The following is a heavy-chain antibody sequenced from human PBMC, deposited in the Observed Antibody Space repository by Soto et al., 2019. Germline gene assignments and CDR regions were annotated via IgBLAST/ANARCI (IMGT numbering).Heavy chain of an antibody. CDR3: PRGYSGGSNPSSFDY. CDR2: ITPTLNIA. D-gene: IGHD1-26*01. CDR1: GGTFSSYT. V-gene: IGHV1-69*01. Sequence: QLQLVQSGAEVREPGSSVKVSCKASGGTFSSYTVIWVRQAPGQGLEWMGGITPTLNIAKYAEKFQGRVTITADESTSTVNMHLRSLRPEDTAVYFGPRGYSGGSNPSSFDYWGQGTLVDVSS. J-gene: IGHJ4*02.